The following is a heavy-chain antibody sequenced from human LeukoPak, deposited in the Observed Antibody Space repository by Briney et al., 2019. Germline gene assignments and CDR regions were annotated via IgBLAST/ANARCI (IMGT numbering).Heavy chain of an antibody. J-gene: IGHJ3*02. CDR1: GFTVSSNY. D-gene: IGHD6-19*01. CDR3: ASSSGWYGDAFDI. V-gene: IGHV3-53*04. Sequence: GGSLRLSCAASGFTVSSNYMSWVRQAPGKGLEWVSVIYSGGSTYYADSVKGRFTIPRHNSKNTLYLQMNSLRAEDTAVYYCASSSGWYGDAFDIWGQGTMVTVSS. CDR2: IYSGGST.